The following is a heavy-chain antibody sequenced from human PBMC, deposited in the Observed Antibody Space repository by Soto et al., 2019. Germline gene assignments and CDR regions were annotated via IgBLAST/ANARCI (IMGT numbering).Heavy chain of an antibody. CDR2: IYYSGST. V-gene: IGHV4-59*01. J-gene: IGHJ4*02. CDR3: ARSTRGSSWYTY. CDR1: GGSISSYY. Sequence: SETLSLTCTVSGGSISSYYWSWIRQPPGKGLEWIGYIYYSGSTNYNPSLKSRVTISVDTSKNQFSLKLSSVTAADTAVYYCARSTRGSSWYTYWGQGTLVTVSS. D-gene: IGHD6-13*01.